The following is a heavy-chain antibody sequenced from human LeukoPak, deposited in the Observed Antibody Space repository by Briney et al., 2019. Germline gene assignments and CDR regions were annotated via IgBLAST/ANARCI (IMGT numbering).Heavy chain of an antibody. D-gene: IGHD2-2*01. V-gene: IGHV3-48*03. CDR1: GFTFSSYE. J-gene: IGHJ4*02. CDR3: ATDFVVVPAAKGWNDY. Sequence: PGGSLRLSCAASGFTFSSYEMNWVRHAPGKGLEWVSYISSSGSTIYYADSVRGRFTISRDNAKNSLYLQMNSLRAEDTAVYYCATDFVVVPAAKGWNDYWSQGTLVTVSS. CDR2: ISSSGSTI.